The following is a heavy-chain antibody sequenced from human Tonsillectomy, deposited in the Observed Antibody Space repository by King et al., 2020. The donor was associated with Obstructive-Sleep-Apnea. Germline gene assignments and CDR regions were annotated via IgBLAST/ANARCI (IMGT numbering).Heavy chain of an antibody. Sequence: VQLVESGGGLVQPGGSLRLSCAASGFTVSSNYMSWVRQAPGKGLEWVSVIYSGGSTYYADSVKGRFTISRHNSKNTLYLQMNSLRAEDTAVYYCARGVYSGYVYALGYWGQGTLVTVSS. J-gene: IGHJ4*02. V-gene: IGHV3-53*04. CDR1: GFTVSSNY. D-gene: IGHD5-12*01. CDR3: ARGVYSGYVYALGY. CDR2: IYSGGST.